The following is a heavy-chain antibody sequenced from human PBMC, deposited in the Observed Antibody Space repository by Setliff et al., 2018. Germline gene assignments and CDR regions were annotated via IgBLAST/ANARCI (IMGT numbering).Heavy chain of an antibody. V-gene: IGHV4-39*07. CDR2: IYYSGST. J-gene: IGHJ5*02. CDR1: GGSISTSSYY. D-gene: IGHD3-22*01. Sequence: PSETLSLTCTVSGGSISTSSYYWGWIRQPPGKGLVWIGSIYYSGSTYYNPSLKSRVTISVDTSKKQFSLKLSSVTAADTAVYYCARGPYNIYDRSGYGFTNWFDPWGQGILVTVSS. CDR3: ARGPYNIYDRSGYGFTNWFDP.